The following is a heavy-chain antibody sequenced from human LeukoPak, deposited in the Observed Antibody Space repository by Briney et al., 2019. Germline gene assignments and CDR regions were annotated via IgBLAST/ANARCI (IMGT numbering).Heavy chain of an antibody. CDR3: ARGRTYYYDSSGPYYFDY. CDR1: GYTFTSHG. Sequence: ASVKVSCKASGYTFTSHGISWVRQAPGQGLEWMGWISAYNGNTNYAQKLQGRVTMTTDTSTSTAYMELRSLRSDDTAVYYCARGRTYYYDSSGPYYFDYWGQGTLVTVSS. V-gene: IGHV1-18*01. J-gene: IGHJ4*02. D-gene: IGHD3-22*01. CDR2: ISAYNGNT.